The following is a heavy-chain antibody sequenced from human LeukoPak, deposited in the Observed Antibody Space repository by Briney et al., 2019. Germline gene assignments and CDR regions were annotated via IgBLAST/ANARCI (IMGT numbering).Heavy chain of an antibody. D-gene: IGHD2-15*01. CDR2: ISWNSGYI. V-gene: IGHV3-9*03. Sequence: PGGSLRLSCAASGFTFDDCAMHWVRQAPGKGLEWVSGISWNSGYIGYADSVKGRFTISRDNAKNSLYLQMNSLRSEDMALYYCAKGAVGYCSGGSCAFDYWGQGTLVTVSS. CDR3: AKGAVGYCSGGSCAFDY. CDR1: GFTFDDCA. J-gene: IGHJ4*02.